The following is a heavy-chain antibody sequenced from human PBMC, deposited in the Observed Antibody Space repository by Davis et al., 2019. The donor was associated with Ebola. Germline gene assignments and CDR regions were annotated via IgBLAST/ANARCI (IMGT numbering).Heavy chain of an antibody. CDR1: GFTFSSYA. CDR3: AKDPGGSGSYYLYFDY. CDR2: ISGSGGST. J-gene: IGHJ4*02. V-gene: IGHV3-23*01. D-gene: IGHD3-10*01. Sequence: GESLKISCAASGFTFSSYAMSWVRQAPGKGLEWVSAISGSGGSTYYADSVKGRFTISRDNSKNTLYLQMNSLRAEDTAVYYCAKDPGGSGSYYLYFDYWGQGTLVTVSS.